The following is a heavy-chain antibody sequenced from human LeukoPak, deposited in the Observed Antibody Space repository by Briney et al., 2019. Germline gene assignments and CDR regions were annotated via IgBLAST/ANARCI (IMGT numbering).Heavy chain of an antibody. D-gene: IGHD6-19*01. CDR2: INHSGST. V-gene: IGHV4-34*01. CDR3: ARSIAVAPPGYYYYMDV. Sequence: SETLSLTCAVYGGSFSGYYWSWIRQPPGKGLEWIGEINHSGSTNYNPSLKSRVTISVDTSKNQFSLKLGSVTAADTAVYYCARSIAVAPPGYYYYMDVWGKGTTVTVSS. CDR1: GGSFSGYY. J-gene: IGHJ6*03.